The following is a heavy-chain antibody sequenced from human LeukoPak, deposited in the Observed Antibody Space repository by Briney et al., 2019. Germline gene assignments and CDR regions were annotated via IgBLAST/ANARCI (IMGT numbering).Heavy chain of an antibody. CDR2: INHSGST. D-gene: IGHD3-16*01. CDR1: GGSFSGYY. CDR3: ARGRFGPSAFDI. J-gene: IGHJ3*02. V-gene: IGHV4-34*01. Sequence: SETLSLTCAVYGGSFSGYYWSWIRQPPGKGLEWIGEINHSGSTNYNPSLKSRVTISVDTSKNQFSLKLSSVTAADTAVYYCARGRFGPSAFDIWGQGTMVTVSS.